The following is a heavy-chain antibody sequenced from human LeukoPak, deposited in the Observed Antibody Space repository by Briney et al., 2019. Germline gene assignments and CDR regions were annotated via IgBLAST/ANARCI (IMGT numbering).Heavy chain of an antibody. Sequence: ASVKVSCKASGYTFTSYGISWVRQAPGQGLEWMGGIIPIFGTANYAQKFQGRVTITADKSTSTAYMELSSLRSEDTAVYYCAREVGATYFYYYYYMDVWGKGTTVTVSS. J-gene: IGHJ6*03. CDR1: GYTFTSYG. CDR3: AREVGATYFYYYYYMDV. V-gene: IGHV1-69*06. CDR2: IIPIFGTA. D-gene: IGHD1-26*01.